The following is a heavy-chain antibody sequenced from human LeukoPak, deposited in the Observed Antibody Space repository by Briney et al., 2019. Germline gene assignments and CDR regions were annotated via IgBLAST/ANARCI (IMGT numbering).Heavy chain of an antibody. CDR2: ISSSGSTI. CDR1: GFTSSDYY. Sequence: PGGSLRLSCAASGFTSSDYYMSWIRQAPGKGLEWVSYISSSGSTIYYADPVKGRFTISRDNAKNSLYLQMNSLRAEDTAVYYCATQDIVVVVAATETYFDYWGQGTLVTVSS. J-gene: IGHJ4*02. CDR3: ATQDIVVVVAATETYFDY. V-gene: IGHV3-11*01. D-gene: IGHD2-15*01.